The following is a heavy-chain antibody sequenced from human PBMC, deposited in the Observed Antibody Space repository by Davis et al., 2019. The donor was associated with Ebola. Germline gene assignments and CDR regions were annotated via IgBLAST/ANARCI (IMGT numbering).Heavy chain of an antibody. CDR2: IYHSGST. CDR1: GGSISSGGYS. Sequence: MPSETLSLTCAVSGGSISSGGYSWSWIRQPPGKGLEWIGYIYHSGSTYYNPSLKIRVTISVDTSKNQFSQKLSSVTAADSGMYYCARTGYHGFWSATGQEADAGDHKYGMDVWGQGTTVTVSS. V-gene: IGHV4-30-2*01. D-gene: IGHD3-3*01. J-gene: IGHJ6*02. CDR3: ARTGYHGFWSATGQEADAGDHKYGMDV.